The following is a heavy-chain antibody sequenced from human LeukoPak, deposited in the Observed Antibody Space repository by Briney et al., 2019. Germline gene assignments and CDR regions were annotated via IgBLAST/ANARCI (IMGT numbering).Heavy chain of an antibody. Sequence: SVKVSCKASGGTFSSYAISWVRQAPGQGLEWMGGIIPIFGTANYAQKFQGRVTITADESTSTAYMELSSLRSEDTAVYYCARDLTGDQFFDPWGQGTLVTVSS. CDR3: ARDLTGDQFFDP. CDR1: GGTFSSYA. CDR2: IIPIFGTA. D-gene: IGHD7-27*01. V-gene: IGHV1-69*13. J-gene: IGHJ5*02.